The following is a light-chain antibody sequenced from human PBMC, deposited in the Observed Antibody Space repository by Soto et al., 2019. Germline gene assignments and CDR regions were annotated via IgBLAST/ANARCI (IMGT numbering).Light chain of an antibody. CDR1: QGISSA. CDR2: DAS. CDR3: QQFNSYPHGYT. Sequence: AIQLTQSPSSLSASVGDRVTTTCRASQGISSALAWYQQKPGKAPKLLIYDASSLESGVPSRFSGSGSGTDFTLTISSLQSEDFATYYCQQFNSYPHGYTFGQGTKLEIK. J-gene: IGKJ2*01. V-gene: IGKV1-13*02.